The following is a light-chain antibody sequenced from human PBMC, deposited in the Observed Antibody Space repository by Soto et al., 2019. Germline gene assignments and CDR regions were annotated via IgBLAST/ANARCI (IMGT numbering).Light chain of an antibody. CDR1: QSVSSN. Sequence: EIVMTQAPATLSVSPGAGATLSCRASQSVSSNLVWYQQKPGQAPRLLIYGASSRATGIPDRFSGSGSGTDFTLTISRLEPEDFAVYYCQQYGSSPITFGQGTRLEIK. J-gene: IGKJ5*01. V-gene: IGKV3-20*01. CDR3: QQYGSSPIT. CDR2: GAS.